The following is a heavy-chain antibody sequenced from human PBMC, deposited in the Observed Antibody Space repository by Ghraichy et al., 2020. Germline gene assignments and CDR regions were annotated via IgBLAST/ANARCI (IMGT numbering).Heavy chain of an antibody. D-gene: IGHD1-26*01. CDR2: FDPEDGET. J-gene: IGHJ3*02. CDR3: ATFSPPWRWELLADAFDI. Sequence: ASVKVSCKVSGYTLTELSMHWVRQAPGKGLEWMGGFDPEDGETIYAQKFQGRVTMTEDTSTDTAYMELSSLRSEDTAVYYCATFSPPWRWELLADAFDIWGQGTMVTVSS. V-gene: IGHV1-24*01. CDR1: GYTLTELS.